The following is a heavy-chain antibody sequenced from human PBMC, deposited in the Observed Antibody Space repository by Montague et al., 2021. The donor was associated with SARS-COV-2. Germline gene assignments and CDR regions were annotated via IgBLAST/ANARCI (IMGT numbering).Heavy chain of an antibody. Sequence: SLRLSCAVSGFTFSSFSMHWVRQTPGKGLEWMAVISFSGSERYYADSVKGRFTAFRDNSENSLYLHMNSLRSDDTAVYYCARGTPYSDYHGSGTYLVGTPHYFDFWGQGTLVTVSS. CDR1: GFTFSSFS. D-gene: IGHD3-10*01. J-gene: IGHJ4*02. CDR2: ISFSGSER. CDR3: ARGTPYSDYHGSGTYLVGTPHYFDF. V-gene: IGHV3-30*04.